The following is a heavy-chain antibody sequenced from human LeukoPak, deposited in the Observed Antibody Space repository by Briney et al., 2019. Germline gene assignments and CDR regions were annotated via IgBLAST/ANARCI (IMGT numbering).Heavy chain of an antibody. V-gene: IGHV3-9*01. D-gene: IGHD3-3*01. CDR2: ISWNSGSI. CDR1: GFTFDDYA. Sequence: GGSLRLSCAASGFTFDDYAMHWVRQAPGKGLEWVSGISWNSGSIGYADSVKGRFTISRDNAKNSLYLQMNSLRAEDTAVYYCASEGVVSAFDIWGQGTMVTVSS. CDR3: ASEGVVSAFDI. J-gene: IGHJ3*02.